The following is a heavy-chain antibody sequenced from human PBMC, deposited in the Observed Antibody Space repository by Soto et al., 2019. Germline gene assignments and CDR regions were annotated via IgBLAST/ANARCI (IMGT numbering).Heavy chain of an antibody. CDR3: ARVVGAPNWFDP. V-gene: IGHV3-72*01. Sequence: PGGSLRLSCAASGFTFSNAWMNWVRQAPGKGLEWVGRSRNKANSYTTEYAASVKGRFTISRDDSKNSLYLQMNSLKIEDTAVYYCARVVGAPNWFDPWGQGTLVTVSS. CDR1: GFTFSNAW. J-gene: IGHJ5*02. D-gene: IGHD1-26*01. CDR2: SRNKANSYTT.